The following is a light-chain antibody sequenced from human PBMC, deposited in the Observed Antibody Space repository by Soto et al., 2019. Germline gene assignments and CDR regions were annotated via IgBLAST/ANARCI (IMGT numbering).Light chain of an antibody. J-gene: IGKJ1*01. V-gene: IGKV3-20*01. CDR2: GAH. Sequence: EIVLTQSPGTLSLSPGERATLSCRASQSIRSHYLAWYQQTPGQAPRLLISGAHNRAPGIPDRFSGSESGTDFTLRISRREPEDFAVYYCQQYGSSVTFGQGTKVEIK. CDR1: QSIRSHY. CDR3: QQYGSSVT.